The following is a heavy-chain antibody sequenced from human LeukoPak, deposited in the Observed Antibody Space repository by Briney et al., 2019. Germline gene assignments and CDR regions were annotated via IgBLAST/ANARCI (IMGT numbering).Heavy chain of an antibody. D-gene: IGHD3-22*01. CDR2: INPNSGGT. J-gene: IGHJ5*02. CDR3: AREYGGIVVVINPPNWFDP. V-gene: IGHV1-2*02. Sequence: ASVTVSCKASGYTFTGYYMHWVRQAPGQGLEWMGWINPNSGGTNYAQKFQGRVTMTRDTSTSTVYMELSSLRSEDTAVYYCAREYGGIVVVINPPNWFDPWGQGTLVTVSS. CDR1: GYTFTGYY.